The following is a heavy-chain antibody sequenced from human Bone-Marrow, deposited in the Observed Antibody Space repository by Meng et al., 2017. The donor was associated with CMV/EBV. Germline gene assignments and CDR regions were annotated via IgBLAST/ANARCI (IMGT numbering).Heavy chain of an antibody. Sequence: SETLSLTCAVYGGSFSGYYWSWIRQPPGKGLEWIGEINHSGSTNYNPSLKSRVTISVDTSKNQFSLKLSSVTAADTAVYYCASLAAAGTLYNWFDPWGQGTLVTVSS. D-gene: IGHD6-13*01. CDR2: INHSGST. J-gene: IGHJ5*02. CDR3: ASLAAAGTLYNWFDP. CDR1: GGSFSGYY. V-gene: IGHV4-34*01.